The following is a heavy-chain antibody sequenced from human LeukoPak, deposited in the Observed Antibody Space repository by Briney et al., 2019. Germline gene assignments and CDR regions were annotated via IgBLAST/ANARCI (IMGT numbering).Heavy chain of an antibody. Sequence: PPGGSLRLSCAASGFTFSSYGMHWVRQAPGKGLEWVAFIRYDGSNKYYADSVKGRFTISRDNSKNTLYLQMNSLRAEDTAVYYCAKVSDDFWSALYYYYMDVWGKGTTVTVSS. CDR3: AKVSDDFWSALYYYYMDV. V-gene: IGHV3-30*02. D-gene: IGHD3-3*01. CDR2: IRYDGSNK. J-gene: IGHJ6*03. CDR1: GFTFSSYG.